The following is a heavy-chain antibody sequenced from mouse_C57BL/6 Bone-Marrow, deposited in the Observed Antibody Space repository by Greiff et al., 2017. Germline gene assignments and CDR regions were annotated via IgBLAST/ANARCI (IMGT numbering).Heavy chain of an antibody. J-gene: IGHJ2*01. D-gene: IGHD2-5*01. V-gene: IGHV14-4*01. CDR2: IDPENGDT. CDR1: GFNIKDDY. Sequence: EVQVVESGAELVRPGASVKLSCTASGFNIKDDYMHWVKQRPEQGLEWIGWIDPENGDTEYASKFQGKATITADTSSNTAYLQLSSLTSEDTAVYYCTFYSNWGYWGQGTTLTVSS. CDR3: TFYSNWGY.